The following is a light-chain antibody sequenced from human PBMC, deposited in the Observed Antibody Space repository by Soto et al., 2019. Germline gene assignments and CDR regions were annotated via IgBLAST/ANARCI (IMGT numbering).Light chain of an antibody. Sequence: QSVLTQPPSASGTPGQRVTISCSGSRSDIGSNTVNWYQHLPGTAPKLLIHSNTQRPSGVPDRFSGSKSGASASLAISGLQSEDEGDYYCAAWDDSLNGREVFGGGTKVTVL. V-gene: IGLV1-44*01. CDR2: SNT. CDR3: AAWDDSLNGREV. J-gene: IGLJ2*01. CDR1: RSDIGSNT.